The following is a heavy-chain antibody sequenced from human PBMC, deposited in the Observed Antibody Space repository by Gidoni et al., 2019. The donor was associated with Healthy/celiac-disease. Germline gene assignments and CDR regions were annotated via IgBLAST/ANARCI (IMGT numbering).Heavy chain of an antibody. CDR2: ISGSGGST. CDR1: GFTFSSYA. J-gene: IGHJ4*02. Sequence: EVQLLESGGGLVQPGGSRRLSCAASGFTFSSYAMSWVRQAPGKGLEWVQAISGSGGSTYYAESVKGRFTISRDNSKNTLYLQMNSLRAEDTAVYYCAKDLRLPHFDYWGQGTLVTVSS. D-gene: IGHD4-17*01. CDR3: AKDLRLPHFDY. V-gene: IGHV3-23*01.